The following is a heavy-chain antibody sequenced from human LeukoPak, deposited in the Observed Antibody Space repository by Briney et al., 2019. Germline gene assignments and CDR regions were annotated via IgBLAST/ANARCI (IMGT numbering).Heavy chain of an antibody. Sequence: SETLSLTCTVSGGSISSSSYYWGWLRQPPGKGLEWIGSIYYSGSTYYNPSLKGRVTISVDTSKNQFSLKLSSVTAADTAVYFCARGPYSYDSSGAFDIWGQGTMVTVSS. D-gene: IGHD3-22*01. CDR1: GGSISSSSYY. CDR3: ARGPYSYDSSGAFDI. CDR2: IYYSGST. V-gene: IGHV4-39*07. J-gene: IGHJ3*02.